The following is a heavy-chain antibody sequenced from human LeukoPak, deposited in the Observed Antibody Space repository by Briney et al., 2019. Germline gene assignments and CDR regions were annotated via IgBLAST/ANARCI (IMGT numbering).Heavy chain of an antibody. CDR3: AKDGNWASVS. CDR1: GFTFS. J-gene: IGHJ5*02. CDR2: IRHDGTDQ. Sequence: GGSLRLSCVGSGFTFSLHWVRQVPGKGLGWLTFIRHDGTDQHYADSVRGRFTISRDNSKNTVYLQMNSLRPEDTALYYCAKDGNWASVSWGQGTLVTVSS. D-gene: IGHD7-27*01. V-gene: IGHV3-30*02.